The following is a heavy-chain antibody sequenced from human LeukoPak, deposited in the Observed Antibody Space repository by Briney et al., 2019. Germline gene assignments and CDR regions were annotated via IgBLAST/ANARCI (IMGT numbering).Heavy chain of an antibody. V-gene: IGHV1-2*02. D-gene: IGHD6-13*01. CDR3: AREQAAAGLY. CDR2: INPNSGGT. Sequence: ASVKVSCKASGYTFTGYYMHWVLQAPGQGLEWMGWINPNSGGTNYAEKFQGRVTMTRDTSISTAYMELSRLRSDYTAVHYCAREQAAAGLYWGQGTLVTVSS. J-gene: IGHJ4*02. CDR1: GYTFTGYY.